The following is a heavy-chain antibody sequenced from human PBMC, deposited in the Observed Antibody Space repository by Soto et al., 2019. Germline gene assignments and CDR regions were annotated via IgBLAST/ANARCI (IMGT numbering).Heavy chain of an antibody. Sequence: QLQLQESGPGLVKPSETLSLTCTVSGGSISSSSYYWGWIRQPPGKGLEWIGSIYYSGSTYYNPSLKSRVTISVDTSKNHFSLKLSSVTAAHTAVYYCATQEVGGSYVYTFDPWGQGTLVTVSS. D-gene: IGHD1-26*01. CDR2: IYYSGST. J-gene: IGHJ5*02. CDR1: GGSISSSSYY. CDR3: ATQEVGGSYVYTFDP. V-gene: IGHV4-39*02.